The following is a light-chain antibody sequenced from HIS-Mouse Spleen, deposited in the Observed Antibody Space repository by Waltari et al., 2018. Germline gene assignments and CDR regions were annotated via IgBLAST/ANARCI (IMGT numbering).Light chain of an antibody. Sequence: QSALTQPRSVSGSPGQSVTISRPGTSSDVGGYNYFPWYPQHPGKAPKLMIYDVSKRPSGVPDRFSGSKSGNTASLTISGLQAEDEADYYCCSYAGSYTGVFGTGTKVTVL. V-gene: IGLV2-11*01. CDR2: DVS. CDR3: CSYAGSYTGV. CDR1: SSDVGGYNY. J-gene: IGLJ1*01.